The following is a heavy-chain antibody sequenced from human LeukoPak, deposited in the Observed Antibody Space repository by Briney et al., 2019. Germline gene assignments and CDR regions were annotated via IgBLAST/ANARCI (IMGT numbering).Heavy chain of an antibody. Sequence: GGSLRLSCAASGFTFSSYSMNWVRQAPGKGLEWVSSISSSSSYIYYADSVKGRFTISRDNAKNSLYLQMKSLRAEDTAVYYCARGRPGKISMIVVITPPAFDYWGQGTLVTVSS. CDR3: ARGRPGKISMIVVITPPAFDY. J-gene: IGHJ4*02. CDR1: GFTFSSYS. CDR2: ISSSSSYI. V-gene: IGHV3-21*01. D-gene: IGHD3-22*01.